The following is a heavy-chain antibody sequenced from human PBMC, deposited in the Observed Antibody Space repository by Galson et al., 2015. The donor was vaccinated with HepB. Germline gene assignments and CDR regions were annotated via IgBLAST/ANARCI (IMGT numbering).Heavy chain of an antibody. CDR3: TRRTTGGDYSNWFDP. Sequence: SLRLSCAASGFTFSGSAMHWVRQASGKGLEWVGRIRSKANSYATAYAASVKGRFTISRDDSKNTAYLQMNSLKTEDTAVYYCTRRTTGGDYSNWFDPWGQGTLVTVSS. V-gene: IGHV3-73*01. CDR2: IRSKANSYAT. D-gene: IGHD4-17*01. J-gene: IGHJ5*02. CDR1: GFTFSGSA.